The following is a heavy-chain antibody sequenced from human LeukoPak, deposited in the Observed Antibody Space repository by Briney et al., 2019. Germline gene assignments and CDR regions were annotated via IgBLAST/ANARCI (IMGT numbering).Heavy chain of an antibody. CDR3: ARDGYSVRPDY. Sequence: PSQTLSLTCIVSGASFNTGDYYWNWTRQHPGKGLEWIEYIYNSGSTYYNPSLKSRVTISVDTSKNQFSLKLSSVTAADTAVYYCARDGYSVRPDYWGQGTLVTVSS. J-gene: IGHJ4*02. D-gene: IGHD5-24*01. V-gene: IGHV4-31*03. CDR2: IYNSGST. CDR1: GASFNTGDYY.